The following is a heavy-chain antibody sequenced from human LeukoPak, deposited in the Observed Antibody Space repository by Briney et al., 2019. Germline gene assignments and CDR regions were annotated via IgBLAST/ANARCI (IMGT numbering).Heavy chain of an antibody. V-gene: IGHV4-4*09. D-gene: IGHD1-26*01. J-gene: IGHJ4*02. CDR1: GGSISSYY. CDR2: IYSSGST. Sequence: SETLSLICTVSGGSISSYYWSWIRQPPGKGPEWIGYIYSSGSTNYNPSLKSRVTISVDTSKNQFSLKLSSVTAADTAVYYCARHLRAGSPLFDYWGQGTLVTVSS. CDR3: ARHLRAGSPLFDY.